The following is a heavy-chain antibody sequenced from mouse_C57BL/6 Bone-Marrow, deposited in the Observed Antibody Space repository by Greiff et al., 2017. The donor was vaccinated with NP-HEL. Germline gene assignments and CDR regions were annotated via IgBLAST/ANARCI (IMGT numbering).Heavy chain of an antibody. CDR3: ARSPYGNVTWGFAY. V-gene: IGHV1-81*01. CDR1: GYTFTRYG. D-gene: IGHD2-1*01. Sequence: QVQLKESGAELARPGASVKLSCKASGYTFTRYGISWVKQRTGQGLEWIGEIYPRSGNTYSNEKFKGKATLTADNSSSTAYMELRSLTSEDSAVYFCARSPYGNVTWGFAYWGQGTLVTVSA. CDR2: IYPRSGNT. J-gene: IGHJ3*01.